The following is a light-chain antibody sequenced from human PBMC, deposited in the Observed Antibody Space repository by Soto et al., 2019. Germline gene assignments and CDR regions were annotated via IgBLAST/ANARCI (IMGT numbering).Light chain of an antibody. CDR3: CSYAGSYTWV. J-gene: IGLJ3*02. V-gene: IGLV2-11*01. Sequence: QSALTQPASVSGSPGQSITISCTGTSSDVGNYNLVSWYQQHPGKAPKLMIFDVSKWPSGVPDRFSGSKSGNTASLTISGLQAEDEADYYCCSYAGSYTWVFGGGTKVTVL. CDR2: DVS. CDR1: SSDVGNYNL.